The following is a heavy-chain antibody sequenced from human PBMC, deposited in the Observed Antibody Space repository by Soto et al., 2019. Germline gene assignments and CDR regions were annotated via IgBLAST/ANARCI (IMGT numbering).Heavy chain of an antibody. CDR2: ISYDGSNK. Sequence: QVQLVESGGGVVQPGRSLRLSCAASGFTFSSYGMHWVRQAPGKGLEWVAVISYDGSNKYYADSVKGRFTISRDNSKNTLYLQMNSLRAEDTAVYYCAKERERYDYYCGMDVWGQGTTVTVSS. V-gene: IGHV3-30*18. J-gene: IGHJ6*02. CDR1: GFTFSSYG. D-gene: IGHD3-16*01. CDR3: AKERERYDYYCGMDV.